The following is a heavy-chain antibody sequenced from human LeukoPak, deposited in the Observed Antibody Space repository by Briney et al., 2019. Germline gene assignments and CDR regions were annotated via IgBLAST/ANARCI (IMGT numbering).Heavy chain of an antibody. D-gene: IGHD2-2*02. J-gene: IGHJ1*01. V-gene: IGHV3-11*01. CDR3: VRYCSSADCYSGSGEYFQH. Sequence: GGSLRLSCAASGFIFSDYYMSWIRQAPGKGLEWLSFISSGGGTKYCADSVKGRFTVSRDDAKNSLYLQMNSLRVEDTAVYYCVRYCSSADCYSGSGEYFQHWGQGTLVTVSS. CDR2: ISSGGGTK. CDR1: GFIFSDYY.